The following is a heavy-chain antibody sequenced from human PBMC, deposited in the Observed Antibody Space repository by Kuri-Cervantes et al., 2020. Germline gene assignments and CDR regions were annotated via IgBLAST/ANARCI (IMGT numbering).Heavy chain of an antibody. D-gene: IGHD3-10*01. Sequence: ASVKVSCKASGYTFTSYDINWVRQATGQGLEWMGWMNPNNGNTGYAQKFQGRVTMTRSTSISTAYMELSSLTSEDTAVYYCARGPRNYGFDHWGQGTLVTVSS. CDR2: MNPNNGNT. V-gene: IGHV1-8*02. CDR3: ARGPRNYGFDH. J-gene: IGHJ4*02. CDR1: GYTFTSYD.